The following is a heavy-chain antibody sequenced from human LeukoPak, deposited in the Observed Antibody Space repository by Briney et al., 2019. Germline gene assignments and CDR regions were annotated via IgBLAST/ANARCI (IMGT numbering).Heavy chain of an antibody. V-gene: IGHV4-39*01. D-gene: IGHD6-13*01. CDR2: IYYSGST. J-gene: IGHJ5*02. CDR3: ARGSSSSYGWFDP. CDR1: GGSISSSSYY. Sequence: PSETLSLTCTVSGGSISSSSYYWGWIRQPPGKGLEWIGSIYYSGSTYYNPSLKSRVTISVDTSKNQFSLKLSSVTAADTAVYYCARGSSSSYGWFDPWGQGTLVTASS.